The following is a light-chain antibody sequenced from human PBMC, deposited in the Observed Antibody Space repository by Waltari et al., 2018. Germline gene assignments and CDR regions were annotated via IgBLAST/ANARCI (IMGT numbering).Light chain of an antibody. Sequence: EMVMTQSPATLSVSPGERATLSCRASQSVSSDLAWYQQKSGQAPRLLIYAASNRATGIPARFNGGGSGTEFPLTISSLQSGDSAVYYCQQYNNWPLTFGQGTKVEIK. V-gene: IGKV3-15*01. CDR1: QSVSSD. CDR2: AAS. CDR3: QQYNNWPLT. J-gene: IGKJ1*01.